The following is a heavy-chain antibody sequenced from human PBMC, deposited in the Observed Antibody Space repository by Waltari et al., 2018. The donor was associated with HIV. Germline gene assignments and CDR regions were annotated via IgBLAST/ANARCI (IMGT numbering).Heavy chain of an antibody. CDR3: ARGDWHPNFGMDV. V-gene: IGHV3-53*01. D-gene: IGHD2-21*02. J-gene: IGHJ6*02. CDR2: LYSGGDT. Sequence: EGQLEESGGGLVQPGGSLRLSCVVSGVSVSGPDVNWVRQAAGKGLEWGSVLYSGGDTKYADSVRGRFTVSRDDSKNMVVLQMKSLRVEDSAIYYCARGDWHPNFGMDVWGPGTTVTVSS. CDR1: GVSVSGPD.